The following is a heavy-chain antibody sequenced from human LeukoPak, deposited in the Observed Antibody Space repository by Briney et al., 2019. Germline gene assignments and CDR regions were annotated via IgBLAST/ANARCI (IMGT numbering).Heavy chain of an antibody. Sequence: SETLSLTCAVYGGSFSGYYWSWIRQPPGKGLEWIGEINHSGSTNYNPSLKSRVTISVDTSKNQFSLKLSSVTAADTAVYYCAREGLHSSGWLATGFDPWGQGTLVTVSS. J-gene: IGHJ5*02. CDR3: AREGLHSSGWLATGFDP. D-gene: IGHD6-19*01. V-gene: IGHV4-34*01. CDR1: GGSFSGYY. CDR2: INHSGST.